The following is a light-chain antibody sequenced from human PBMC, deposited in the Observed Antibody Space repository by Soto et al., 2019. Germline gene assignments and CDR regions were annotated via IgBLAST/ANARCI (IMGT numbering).Light chain of an antibody. Sequence: QSALTQPPSASGSPGQSVTISCTGTSSDIVSYNYVSWYQQHPDKAPKLMIFEVNERPSGVPDRFSGSKSGNTASLTVSGLLVEDEADYYCTSYAGSNNPVIFCGGTKLTVL. CDR1: SSDIVSYNY. V-gene: IGLV2-8*01. J-gene: IGLJ2*01. CDR3: TSYAGSNNPVI. CDR2: EVN.